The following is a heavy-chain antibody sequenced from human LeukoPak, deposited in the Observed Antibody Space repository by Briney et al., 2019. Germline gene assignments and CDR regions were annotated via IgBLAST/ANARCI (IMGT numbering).Heavy chain of an antibody. Sequence: GGSLRLSCAASGFTVSSNYMSWVRQAPGKGLEWVSVIYNGGSTYYADSVKGRFTISRDNSKNTLYLQMNSLRAEDTAVYYCAKIIVVLPSTISNPYYFDYWGQGTLVTVSS. CDR2: IYNGGST. CDR1: GFTVSSNY. V-gene: IGHV3-53*01. J-gene: IGHJ4*02. D-gene: IGHD2-2*02. CDR3: AKIIVVLPSTISNPYYFDY.